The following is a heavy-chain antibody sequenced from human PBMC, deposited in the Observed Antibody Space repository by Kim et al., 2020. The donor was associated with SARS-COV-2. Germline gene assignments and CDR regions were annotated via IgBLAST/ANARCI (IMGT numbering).Heavy chain of an antibody. CDR3: ARGTNYYFDL. CDR2: IIPNSGVT. J-gene: IGHJ4*02. V-gene: IGHV1-2*05. CDR1: EYTFTAYN. Sequence: ASVKVSCKASEYTFTAYNLHWVRQAPGQGPEWMGRIIPNSGVTIYAQKFRGRVTMTRDKSITTVYMELSRLTSDDTVVYYCARGTNYYFDLWGQGTLVTV.